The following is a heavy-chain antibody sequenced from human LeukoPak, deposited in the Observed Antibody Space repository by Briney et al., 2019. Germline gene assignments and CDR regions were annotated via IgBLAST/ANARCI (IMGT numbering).Heavy chain of an antibody. Sequence: GESLKISCKGSGYSFTSYWIGWVRQMPGKGLEWMGIIYPGDSDTRYSPSFQGQVTISADKSISTAYLQWSSLKASDTAMYYCATPSPAVAGYPNDAFDIWGQGTMVAVSS. D-gene: IGHD6-19*01. V-gene: IGHV5-51*01. CDR2: IYPGDSDT. J-gene: IGHJ3*02. CDR1: GYSFTSYW. CDR3: ATPSPAVAGYPNDAFDI.